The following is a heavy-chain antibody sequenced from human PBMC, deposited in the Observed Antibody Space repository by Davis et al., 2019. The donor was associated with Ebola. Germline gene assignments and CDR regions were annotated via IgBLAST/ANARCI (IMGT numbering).Heavy chain of an antibody. J-gene: IGHJ5*02. V-gene: IGHV4-39*01. CDR3: ARVGYCSGGRCHNWFDP. CDR2: IDYSGTT. Sequence: GSLRLSCSVSGDSIRSSGHFWGWIRQPPGKGLEWIGIIDYSGTTYYDTSLKSRATLSVDTSQNQFSLRLRSVTAADTATYFCARVGYCSGGRCHNWFDPWGQGTQVTVSS. D-gene: IGHD2-15*01. CDR1: GDSIRSSGHF.